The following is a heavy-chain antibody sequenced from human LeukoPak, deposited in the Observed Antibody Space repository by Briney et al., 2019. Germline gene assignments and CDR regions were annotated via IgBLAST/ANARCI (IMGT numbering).Heavy chain of an antibody. D-gene: IGHD5-18*01. J-gene: IGHJ3*02. V-gene: IGHV4-4*07. CDR2: IYTSGST. CDR1: GGSISSYY. Sequence: SETLSLTCTVSGGSISSYYWSWIRQPAGKGLEWIGRIYTSGSTNYNPSLKSRVTMSVDTSKNQFSLKLSSVTAADTAVYYCARHGVVDTAMVLDAFDIWGQGTMVTVSS. CDR3: ARHGVVDTAMVLDAFDI.